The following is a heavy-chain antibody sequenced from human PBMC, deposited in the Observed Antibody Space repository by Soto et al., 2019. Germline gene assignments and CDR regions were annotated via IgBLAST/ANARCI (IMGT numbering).Heavy chain of an antibody. J-gene: IGHJ4*01. D-gene: IGHD2-21*01. Sequence: GSLRLSCAASVFTLSNYAMSWVRQAPGKGLEWVSSISGSGDFTSYTDSVKGRFTISRDNSRNTLYLQVNSLRAEDTAVYYCVKSDCGSAGCRRLAHGGKGTLVTFP. CDR2: ISGSGDFT. CDR1: VFTLSNYA. CDR3: VKSDCGSAGCRRLAH. V-gene: IGHV3-23*01.